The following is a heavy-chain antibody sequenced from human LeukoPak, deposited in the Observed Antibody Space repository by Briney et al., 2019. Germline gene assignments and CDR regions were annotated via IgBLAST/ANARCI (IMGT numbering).Heavy chain of an antibody. CDR2: ISWNSGSI. D-gene: IGHD3-3*01. J-gene: IGHJ4*02. V-gene: IGHV3-9*01. CDR1: GFTFDDYA. CDR3: ARGDDYFDY. Sequence: SLRLSCAASGFTFDDYAMHWVRQAPGKGLEWVSGISWNSGSIGYADSVKGRFTISRDNAKNSLYLQMNSLRAEDTAVYYCARGDDYFDYWGQGTLVTVSS.